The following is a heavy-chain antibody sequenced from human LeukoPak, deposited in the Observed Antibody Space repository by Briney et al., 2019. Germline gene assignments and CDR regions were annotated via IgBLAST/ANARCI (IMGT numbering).Heavy chain of an antibody. Sequence: ASVKVSCKASGYTFTSYGISWVRQAPGQGLEWMGWISAYNGNTNYAQKLQGRVTMTTDTSTSTAYMELRSLRSDDTAVYYCARDLAVATMGGVIDYWGQGTLATVSS. V-gene: IGHV1-18*01. CDR1: GYTFTSYG. CDR3: ARDLAVATMGGVIDY. D-gene: IGHD5-12*01. CDR2: ISAYNGNT. J-gene: IGHJ4*02.